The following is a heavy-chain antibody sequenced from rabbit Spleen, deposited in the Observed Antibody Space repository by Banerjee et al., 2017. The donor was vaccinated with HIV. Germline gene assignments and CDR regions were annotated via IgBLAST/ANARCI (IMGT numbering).Heavy chain of an antibody. CDR2: IHTGGNT. Sequence: LVKPGASLTLTCKASGFDFSSGAMCWVRQAPGKGLEYIGWIHTGGNTYYASWAKGRFIMSRTSSTTVTLQMTSLTAADTATYFCARDLIAVIGWNFHLWGQGTLVTVS. D-gene: IGHD1-1*01. V-gene: IGHV1S40*01. CDR1: GFDFSSGA. J-gene: IGHJ3*01. CDR3: ARDLIAVIGWNFHL.